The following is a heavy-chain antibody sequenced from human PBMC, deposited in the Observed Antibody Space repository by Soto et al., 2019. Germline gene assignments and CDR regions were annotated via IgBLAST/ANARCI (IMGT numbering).Heavy chain of an antibody. CDR3: ARDLKSPLYNWNYRFEAFDI. CDR1: GFTFSSYS. Sequence: EVQLVESGGGLVKPGGSLRLSCAASGFTFSSYSMNWVRQAPGKGLEWVSSISSSSSYIYYADSVKGRFTISRDNAKNSLYLQMNSLRAEDTAVYYCARDLKSPLYNWNYRFEAFDIWGQGTMVTVSS. J-gene: IGHJ3*02. V-gene: IGHV3-21*01. CDR2: ISSSSSYI. D-gene: IGHD1-7*01.